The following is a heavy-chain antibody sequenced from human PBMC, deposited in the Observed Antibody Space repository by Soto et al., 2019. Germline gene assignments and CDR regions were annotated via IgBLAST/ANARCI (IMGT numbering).Heavy chain of an antibody. CDR1: GGTFSGYP. J-gene: IGHJ4*02. Sequence: QVQLVQSGAEMKKPGSSVKVSCKASGGTFSGYPITWVRQAPGQGLEWMGGIIRVFGTANYAHKFQNRITITAVEPTTTAYLGLSSLRSEDTAVYYCVLLSLWGQGTLVPVSS. V-gene: IGHV1-69*12. CDR3: VLLSL. CDR2: IIRVFGTA. D-gene: IGHD6-6*01.